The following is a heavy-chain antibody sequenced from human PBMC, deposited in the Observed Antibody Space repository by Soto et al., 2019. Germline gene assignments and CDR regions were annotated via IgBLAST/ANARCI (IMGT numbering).Heavy chain of an antibody. J-gene: IGHJ4*02. CDR1: GFTFDDYA. CDR2: ISWNSGSI. Sequence: LRLSCAASGFTFDDYAMHWVRQAPGKGLEWVSGISWNSGSIGYADSVKGRFTISRDNAKNSLYLQMNSLRAEDTALYYCAKAGGVATNNHFDYWGQGTLVTVSS. D-gene: IGHD5-12*01. V-gene: IGHV3-9*01. CDR3: AKAGGVATNNHFDY.